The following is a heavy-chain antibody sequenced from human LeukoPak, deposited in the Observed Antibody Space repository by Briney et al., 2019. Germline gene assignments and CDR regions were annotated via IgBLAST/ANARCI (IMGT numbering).Heavy chain of an antibody. V-gene: IGHV4-39*01. D-gene: IGHD2-15*01. Sequence: SETLSLTCSVSGDSISSSSYYWGWLRQPPGKGLEWTGSIYYTGSTYYNPSLKSRVTISIDTSKNQFSLKLSSVTAADTAVYFCAYLLYCSGGSCHTNSFDYWGQGTLVTVSS. CDR1: GDSISSSSYY. CDR3: AYLLYCSGGSCHTNSFDY. J-gene: IGHJ4*02. CDR2: IYYTGST.